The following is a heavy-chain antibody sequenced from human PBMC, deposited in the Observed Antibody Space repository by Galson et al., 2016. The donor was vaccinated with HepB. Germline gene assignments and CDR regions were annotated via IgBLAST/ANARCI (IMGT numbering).Heavy chain of an antibody. J-gene: IGHJ4*02. V-gene: IGHV3-30*02. CDR2: IRYDGSNK. CDR3: ARDFDY. CDR1: GFTFSSYG. Sequence: SLRLSCAASGFTFSSYGMHWVRQAPARGLEWVTFIRYDGSNKYYADSVKGRFTISRDNSKNTLYLQMNSLSAEDTAVYYCARDFDYWGQGTLVTVSS.